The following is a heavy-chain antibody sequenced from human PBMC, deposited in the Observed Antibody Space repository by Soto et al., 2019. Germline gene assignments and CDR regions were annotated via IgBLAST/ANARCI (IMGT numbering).Heavy chain of an antibody. CDR2: IDADGSSA. Sequence: VQLVESGGGLVQPGESLRLSCVASGFTFGNYWMHWVRQAPGKGLVWVSRIDADGSSANYTDSMKGRFTISRDNARNTLYLQVDSLRVEDTAVYYCARSYCVGPSWGEFFNYWGQGTLVTVSS. D-gene: IGHD1-26*01. V-gene: IGHV3-74*01. CDR3: ARSYCVGPSWGEFFNY. J-gene: IGHJ4*02. CDR1: GFTFGNYW.